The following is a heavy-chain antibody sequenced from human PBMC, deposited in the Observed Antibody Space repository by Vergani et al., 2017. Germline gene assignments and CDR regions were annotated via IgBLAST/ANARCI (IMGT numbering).Heavy chain of an antibody. D-gene: IGHD1-1*01. J-gene: IGHJ1*01. CDR1: GFTSSYYG. Sequence: QVQLVESAGGVVQPGGSLRLSCAASGFTSSYYGMHWVRQAPGKGLEWVAVISYDGTQKYYADSVKGRFTISRDNSKSTLYLQMNSLRTEDTDVYYCATKSCGTPGCQIGYFREWGQGTLVTVSS. CDR3: ATKSCGTPGCQIGYFRE. CDR2: ISYDGTQK. V-gene: IGHV3-30*03.